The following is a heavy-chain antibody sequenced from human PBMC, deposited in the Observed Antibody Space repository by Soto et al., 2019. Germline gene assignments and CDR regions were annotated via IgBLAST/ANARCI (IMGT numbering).Heavy chain of an antibody. J-gene: IGHJ4*02. D-gene: IGHD6-19*01. CDR1: GGSISSYY. Sequence: PSETLSLTCTVSGGSISSYYWSWIRQPPGKGLEWIGYIYYSGSTNYNPSLKSRVTISVDTSKNQFSLKLSSVTAADTAVYYCARGFAIGWYTYFFDLWGQGPLVTVSS. CDR2: IYYSGST. V-gene: IGHV4-59*01. CDR3: ARGFAIGWYTYFFDL.